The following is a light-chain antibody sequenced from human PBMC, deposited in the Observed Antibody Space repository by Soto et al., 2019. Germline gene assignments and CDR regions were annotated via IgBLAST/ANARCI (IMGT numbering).Light chain of an antibody. V-gene: IGLV2-8*01. Sequence: QSVLTQPPSASGSPGQSVTISCTGTSSDVGAYNYVSWYQQHPGKAPKLMIYEVTQRPSGVPDRFSGSKSGNTASLTVSGLQAGDEADYYCSSYAGSAWVFGGGTKLTVL. CDR1: SSDVGAYNY. CDR2: EVT. J-gene: IGLJ3*02. CDR3: SSYAGSAWV.